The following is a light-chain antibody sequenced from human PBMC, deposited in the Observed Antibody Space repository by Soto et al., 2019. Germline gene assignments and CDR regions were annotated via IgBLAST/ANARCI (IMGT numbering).Light chain of an antibody. CDR1: QGISDW. Sequence: DIQLTQSPSTLSASVGDRVTITCRASQGISDWLAWYQQKPGRAPKLLISRTSNLERGVPSRFSGSGSGTEFTLTISSLQPDDFATYHCQYYNDYCWTFDQGTKVEIK. J-gene: IGKJ1*01. CDR3: QYYNDYCWT. V-gene: IGKV1-5*03. CDR2: RTS.